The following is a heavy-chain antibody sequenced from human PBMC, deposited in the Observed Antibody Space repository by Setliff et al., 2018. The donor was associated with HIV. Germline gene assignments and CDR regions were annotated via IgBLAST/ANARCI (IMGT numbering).Heavy chain of an antibody. Sequence: SETLSLTCTVSGGSINTYYWSWIRQPAGKGLEWIGRFYTSGSTNYNPSLKSRVTISIDMSKNQFSLKLTSVAAADTAVYYCAKRPGYGYPFHIWGQGTMVTVSS. CDR2: FYTSGST. V-gene: IGHV4-4*07. D-gene: IGHD5-18*01. J-gene: IGHJ3*02. CDR3: AKRPGYGYPFHI. CDR1: GGSINTYY.